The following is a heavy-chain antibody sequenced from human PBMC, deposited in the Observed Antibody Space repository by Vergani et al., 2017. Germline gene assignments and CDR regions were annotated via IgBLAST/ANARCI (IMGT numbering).Heavy chain of an antibody. J-gene: IGHJ4*02. CDR1: GFTFSSYA. Sequence: QVQLVESGGGVVQPGRSLRLSCAASGFTFSSYAMHWVRQAPGKGLEWVAVISYDGSNKYYADSVKGRFTISRDNSKNTLYLQMNSLRAEDTAVYYCARGTHSGSWTTDDYWGQGTLVTVSS. D-gene: IGHD6-13*01. CDR2: ISYDGSNK. V-gene: IGHV3-30-3*01. CDR3: ARGTHSGSWTTDDY.